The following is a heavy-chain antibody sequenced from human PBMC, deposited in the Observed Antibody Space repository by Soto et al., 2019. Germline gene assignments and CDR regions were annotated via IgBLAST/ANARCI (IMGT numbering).Heavy chain of an antibody. CDR3: ARQYPDYQYYFDH. CDR1: GFTFSSYA. J-gene: IGHJ4*02. Sequence: PGGSLRLSCAASGFTFSSYAMHWVRQAPGQGLEWVALLSYAGRDKSYRDSVKGRFTISRDNAKNTLYLQMNNLRTEDTALYYCARQYPDYQYYFDHWGQGSPVTVSS. CDR2: LSYAGRDK. D-gene: IGHD4-17*01. V-gene: IGHV3-30*03.